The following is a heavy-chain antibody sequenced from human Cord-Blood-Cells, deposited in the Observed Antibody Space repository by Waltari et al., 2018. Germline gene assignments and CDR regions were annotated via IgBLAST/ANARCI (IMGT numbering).Heavy chain of an antibody. CDR3: ARQVSSPNYGDLTHFDY. CDR1: GGSFTSYW. CDR2: IYPGDSDT. Sequence: EVQLVQSGAEVKKPGESLKISCKGSGGSFTSYWIGWVRQMPGKGLEWMGIIYPGDSDTRYSPSFQGQVTISADKSISTAYLQWSSLKASDTAMYYCARQVSSPNYGDLTHFDYWGQGTLVTVSS. D-gene: IGHD4-17*01. V-gene: IGHV5-51*01. J-gene: IGHJ4*02.